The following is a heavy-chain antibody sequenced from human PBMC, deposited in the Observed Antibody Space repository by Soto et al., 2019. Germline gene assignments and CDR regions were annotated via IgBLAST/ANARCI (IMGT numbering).Heavy chain of an antibody. Sequence: PSETLSLTCTVSGASIRSYYWSWIRQPPGKGLEWIGYIYHSGSTYYNPSLKSRVTISVDRSKNQFSLKLSSVTAADTAVYYCARVPDVWGQGTTVTVSS. CDR2: IYHSGST. CDR1: GASIRSYY. V-gene: IGHV4-30-2*01. J-gene: IGHJ6*02. CDR3: ARVPDV.